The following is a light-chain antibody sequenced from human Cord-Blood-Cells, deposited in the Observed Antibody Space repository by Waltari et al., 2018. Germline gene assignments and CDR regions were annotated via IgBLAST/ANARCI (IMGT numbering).Light chain of an antibody. V-gene: IGLV2-23*02. J-gene: IGLJ1*01. CDR1: SSDVGSYNL. CDR2: EVS. Sequence: QSALTQPASVSGSPGQSITISCTGTSSDVGSYNLVPWYQPHPGKAPKPMIYEVSKRPSGASNRFSGSKSGNTASLTISGLQAEDEADYYCCSYAGSSTLVFGTGTKVTVL. CDR3: CSYAGSSTLV.